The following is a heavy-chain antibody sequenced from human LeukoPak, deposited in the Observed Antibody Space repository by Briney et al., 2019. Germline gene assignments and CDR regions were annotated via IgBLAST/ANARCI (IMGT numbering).Heavy chain of an antibody. Sequence: GSSVKVSCKASGGTFSSYAISWVRQAPGQGLEWMGGIIPIFGTANYAQKFQGRVTITADESTSTAYMALSSLRSEDTAVYYCARGHREWALGVSYSGDAFDIWGQGTMVTVSS. CDR3: ARGHREWALGVSYSGDAFDI. D-gene: IGHD1-26*01. CDR2: IIPIFGTA. V-gene: IGHV1-69*01. CDR1: GGTFSSYA. J-gene: IGHJ3*02.